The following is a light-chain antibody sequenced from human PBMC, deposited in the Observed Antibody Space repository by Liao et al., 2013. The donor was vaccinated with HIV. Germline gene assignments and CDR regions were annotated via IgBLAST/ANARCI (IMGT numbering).Light chain of an antibody. CDR3: QVWDRSSWV. CDR2: QDT. CDR1: KLGDKY. J-gene: IGLJ3*02. Sequence: SYELTQAPSVSVSPGQTARITCSGDKLGDKYVSWYQQRPGRSPVLVIYQDTKRPSGIPERFSGSASGNTATLTISGTQAMDEADYFCQVWDRSSWVFGGGTKLTVL. V-gene: IGLV3-1*01.